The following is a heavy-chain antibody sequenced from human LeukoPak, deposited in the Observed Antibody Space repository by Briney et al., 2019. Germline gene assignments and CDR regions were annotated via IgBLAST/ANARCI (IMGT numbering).Heavy chain of an antibody. CDR3: ARFKGYYYDSSGYYDY. D-gene: IGHD3-22*01. CDR1: GFTFSSYW. V-gene: IGHV3-74*01. J-gene: IGHJ4*02. Sequence: GGSLRLSCAASGFTFSSYWMHWVRQAPGKGLVWVSRINSDGSSTSYADSVEGRFTISRDNAKNTLYLQMNSLRAEDTAVYYCARFKGYYYDSSGYYDYWGQGTLVTVSS. CDR2: INSDGSST.